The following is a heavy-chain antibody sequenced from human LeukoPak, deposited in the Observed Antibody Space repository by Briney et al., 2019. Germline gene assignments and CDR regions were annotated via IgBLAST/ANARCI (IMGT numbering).Heavy chain of an antibody. CDR3: ARGEYYGSGSWGY. CDR2: MNPKSGYA. CDR1: GYSFISYD. V-gene: IGHV1-8*02. J-gene: IGHJ4*02. D-gene: IGHD3-10*01. Sequence: ASVKVSCKASGYSFISYDINWVRQAHGQGLEWMGWMNPKSGYAGFAQKFQGRVTSTRDTSTGTAYLELSSLRSEDTAVYFCARGEYYGSGSWGYWGEGTLVTVSS.